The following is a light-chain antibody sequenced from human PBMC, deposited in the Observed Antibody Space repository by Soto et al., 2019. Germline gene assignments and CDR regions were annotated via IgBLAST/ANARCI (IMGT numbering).Light chain of an antibody. Sequence: DIQMTQSPSSLSASVGNTVTITCRASQAIRNDLGWYQQKPGEAPKRLIYAASYLQDGVPSRFSGSGSGTEFTFTISSLQPEDFGSYYCLQHHSSPYTFGQGTKMEI. V-gene: IGKV1-17*01. J-gene: IGKJ2*01. CDR3: LQHHSSPYT. CDR2: AAS. CDR1: QAIRND.